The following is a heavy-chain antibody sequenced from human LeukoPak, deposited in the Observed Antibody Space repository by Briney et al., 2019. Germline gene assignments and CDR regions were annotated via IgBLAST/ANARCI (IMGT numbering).Heavy chain of an antibody. Sequence: GGSLRLSCAASGFTFSSYAMNWVRQAPGKGREWVSSISGSDGSTYYGDSVKGRFTISRDNSKNTLYLQMNSLRAEDTAVYYCAKSSGYYDNSGYRAFDIWGQGAMVTVSS. CDR2: ISGSDGST. D-gene: IGHD3-22*01. V-gene: IGHV3-23*01. CDR3: AKSSGYYDNSGYRAFDI. CDR1: GFTFSSYA. J-gene: IGHJ3*02.